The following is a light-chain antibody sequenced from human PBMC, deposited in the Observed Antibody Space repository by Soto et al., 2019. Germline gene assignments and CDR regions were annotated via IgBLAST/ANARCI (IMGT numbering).Light chain of an antibody. J-gene: IGKJ5*01. CDR1: QSVSTF. CDR3: QQRSGWQVT. CDR2: DAS. Sequence: VVLTQSPATLSLSPGARATLSCGASQSVSTFLAWYQLKPGQAPRLLIYDASKRATGIPARFSGSGSGTDFTLTIRRLEPEDFAVYYCQQRSGWQVTFGQGTRLEIK. V-gene: IGKV3-11*01.